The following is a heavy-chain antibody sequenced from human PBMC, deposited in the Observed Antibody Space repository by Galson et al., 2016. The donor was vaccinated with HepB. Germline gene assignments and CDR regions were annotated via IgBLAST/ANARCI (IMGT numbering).Heavy chain of an antibody. CDR3: ARDFYDGSCHYMDD. CDR2: IWYDASNQ. V-gene: IGHV3-33*01. Sequence: SLRLSCAASGFTFSSYGLHCVRQAPAKGLECVAVIWYDASNQYYAASEQGRFTISRDNFKNSLYLQLNSLKTEDTAVYYCARDFYDGSCHYMDDWGRGTLVTVSS. CDR1: GFTFSSYG. J-gene: IGHJ4*02. D-gene: IGHD2/OR15-2a*01.